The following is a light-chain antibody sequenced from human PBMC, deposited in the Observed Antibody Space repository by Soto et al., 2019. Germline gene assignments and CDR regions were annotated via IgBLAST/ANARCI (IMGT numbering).Light chain of an antibody. J-gene: IGKJ5*01. Sequence: EMVLTQSPGTLSLSPGERATLSCRASHSVSSSYLAWYQQKPGQAPRLLISGASSRATGIPDRFSGSGSGTDFTLTISRLEPEDFAVYYCQQYGNSPPITFGQGTLLEIK. V-gene: IGKV3-20*01. CDR1: HSVSSSY. CDR3: QQYGNSPPIT. CDR2: GAS.